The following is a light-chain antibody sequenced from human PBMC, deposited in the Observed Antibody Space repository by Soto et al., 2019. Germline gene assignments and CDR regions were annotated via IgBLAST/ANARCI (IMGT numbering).Light chain of an antibody. Sequence: QSSLTQPASVSGSPGQSITISCTGTSSDVGGYNYVSWYQVYSGKAPKLMIYEVINRPSGVSNRFSGSKSGNTASLTISGLQAEDEADYYCTSYTRTNTFVFGSGTKVTVL. V-gene: IGLV2-14*01. J-gene: IGLJ1*01. CDR1: SSDVGGYNY. CDR2: EVI. CDR3: TSYTRTNTFV.